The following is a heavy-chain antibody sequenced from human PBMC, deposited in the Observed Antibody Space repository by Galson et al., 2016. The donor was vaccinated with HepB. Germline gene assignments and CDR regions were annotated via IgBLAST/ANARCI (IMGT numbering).Heavy chain of an antibody. CDR3: AREMSYNFLTQSYSPLFDY. CDR2: ISPFDGEI. V-gene: IGHV1-18*04. D-gene: IGHD3-9*01. J-gene: IGHJ4*02. CDR1: GYNFTTHS. Sequence: SVKVSCKASGYNFTTHSISWVRQAPGQGLEWVGWISPFDGEINYAQKVQGRVTMTTETSTTTAYMELTSLRSDDTAVYYCAREMSYNFLTQSYSPLFDYWGQGSPVTVSS.